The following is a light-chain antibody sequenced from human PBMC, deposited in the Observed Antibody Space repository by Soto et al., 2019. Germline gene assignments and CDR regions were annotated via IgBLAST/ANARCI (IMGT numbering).Light chain of an antibody. CDR2: AAI. J-gene: IGKJ4*01. V-gene: IGKV1-12*01. Sequence: DIQMTQSPSSVSASIGHRVTITCRASQDIDSWLAWFQQKPGEAPRLLIYAAISLHSGVPSRFSGAGSGTDFSLTISSLQPEDFATYFCQQGNSFPLTFGGGTKVEIK. CDR1: QDIDSW. CDR3: QQGNSFPLT.